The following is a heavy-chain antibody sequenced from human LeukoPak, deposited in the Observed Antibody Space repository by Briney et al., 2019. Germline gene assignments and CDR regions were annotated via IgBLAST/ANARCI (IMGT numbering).Heavy chain of an antibody. CDR1: GFSFGSHS. CDR3: ARDLGSEGLTWFVPAATNRLPDY. Sequence: PGGSLRLSCAASGFSFGSHSMNWVRQAPGKGLEWVSSITSGGSYIYYAESLKGRFTISRDNAKNSLYLQMNSLRAEDTAVYYCARDLGSEGLTWFVPAATNRLPDYWGQGTLVTVSS. D-gene: IGHD2-2*01. CDR2: ITSGGSYI. J-gene: IGHJ4*02. V-gene: IGHV3-21*04.